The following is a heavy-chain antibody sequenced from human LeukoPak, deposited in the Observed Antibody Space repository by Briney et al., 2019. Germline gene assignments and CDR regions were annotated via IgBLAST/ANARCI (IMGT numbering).Heavy chain of an antibody. CDR3: ARGRIVGYSSSWPPGGLRLGELSLPVY. CDR2: MYYSGST. Sequence: SETLSLTCAVSGGSINNNIYYWGWIRQPPGKGLEWIGSMYYSGSTYYNPSLKSRVTISVDTSKNQFSLKLSSVTAADTAVYYCARGRIVGYSSSWPPGGLRLGELSLPVYWGQGTLVTVSS. CDR1: GGSINNNIYY. D-gene: IGHD3-16*02. V-gene: IGHV4-39*07. J-gene: IGHJ4*02.